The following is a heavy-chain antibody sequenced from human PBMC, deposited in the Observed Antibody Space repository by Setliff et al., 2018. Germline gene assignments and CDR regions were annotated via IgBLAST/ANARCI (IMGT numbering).Heavy chain of an antibody. Sequence: SETLSLTCAVYGGSFSGYYWSWIRQPPGKGLEWIGEIHRSGSANYNPSLKSRVTISVDTSKDQFSLKLSSVTAADTAVYFCARHSNTWPVDFWGQGTLVTVSS. V-gene: IGHV4-34*01. CDR3: ARHSNTWPVDF. D-gene: IGHD2-21*01. CDR1: GGSFSGYY. J-gene: IGHJ4*02. CDR2: IHRSGSA.